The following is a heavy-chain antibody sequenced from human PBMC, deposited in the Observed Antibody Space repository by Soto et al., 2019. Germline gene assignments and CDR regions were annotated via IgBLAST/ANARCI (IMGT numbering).Heavy chain of an antibody. V-gene: IGHV1-69*06. CDR3: VRVVAIPGYPDN. CDR1: GAGLRGDA. CDR2: IVPTVDTS. Sequence: SVPGACPTAGAGLRGDAGGWGRQAPGQGLEWMGGIVPTVDTSTYAQKFQGRVTITADKFTNTVYMELSSLRSDDMAVYYCVRVVAIPGYPDNRGQGTLVTVSS. D-gene: IGHD5-12*01. J-gene: IGHJ4*02.